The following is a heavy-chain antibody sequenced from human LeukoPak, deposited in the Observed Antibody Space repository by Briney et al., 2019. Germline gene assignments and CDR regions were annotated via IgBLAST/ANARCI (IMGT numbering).Heavy chain of an antibody. V-gene: IGHV3-21*01. CDR2: ISSSSSYI. CDR3: AREAPNWAFDY. Sequence: PGGSLRLSCAASGFTFRSYSMNWVRQARGKGLGWVSSISSSSSYINYADSVKGRFTISGDNAKNSLYLQMNSLRAEDTAVYYCAREAPNWAFDYWGQGTLVTVSS. CDR1: GFTFRSYS. J-gene: IGHJ4*02. D-gene: IGHD7-27*01.